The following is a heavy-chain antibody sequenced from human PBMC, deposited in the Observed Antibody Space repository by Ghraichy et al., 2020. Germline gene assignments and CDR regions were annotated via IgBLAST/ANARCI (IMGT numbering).Heavy chain of an antibody. Sequence: GGYLRLSCAASGFTFSTCWMHWVRQAPGKGLVWVSRLTSDGSATVYADSVKGRFTISRDNAKNTLYLQMNSLRAEDTAVYYCASSPVTTYGTALDHWGQGTPVTVSS. D-gene: IGHD4-17*01. CDR2: LTSDGSAT. CDR1: GFTFSTCW. V-gene: IGHV3-74*01. CDR3: ASSPVTTYGTALDH. J-gene: IGHJ4*02.